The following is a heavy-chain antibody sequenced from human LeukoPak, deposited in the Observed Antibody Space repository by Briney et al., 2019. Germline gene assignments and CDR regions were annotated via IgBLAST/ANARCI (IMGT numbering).Heavy chain of an antibody. Sequence: GASAKVSCKASGGTFSSYAISWVRQAPGQGLEWMGGIIPIFGTANYAQKFQGRVTITTDESTSTAYMELSSLRSEDTAVYYCARGRDYYYYYMDVWGKGTTVTVSS. CDR1: GGTFSSYA. CDR3: ARGRDYYYYYMDV. CDR2: IIPIFGTA. V-gene: IGHV1-69*05. J-gene: IGHJ6*03.